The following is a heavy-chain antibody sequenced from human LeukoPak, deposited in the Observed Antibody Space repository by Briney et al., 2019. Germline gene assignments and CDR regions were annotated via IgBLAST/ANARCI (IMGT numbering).Heavy chain of an antibody. CDR1: GGSFSGYY. V-gene: IGHV4-34*01. CDR3: ARRRKTYHYYYGMDV. Sequence: SETLSLTCAVYGGSFSGYYWSWIRQPPGKGLEWIGEINHSGSTNYNPSLKSRVTISVDTSKNQFSLKLSSVTAADTAVYYCARRRKTYHYYYGMDVWGQGTTVTVSS. CDR2: INHSGST. J-gene: IGHJ6*02.